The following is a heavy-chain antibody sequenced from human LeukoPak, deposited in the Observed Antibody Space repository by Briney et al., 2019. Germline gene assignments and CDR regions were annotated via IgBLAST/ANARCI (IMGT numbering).Heavy chain of an antibody. V-gene: IGHV1-2*02. CDR3: ATQRGSYLWGTDFDY. J-gene: IGHJ4*02. CDR1: GYTFTGYY. Sequence: ASVKVSCKASGYTFTGYYMHWVRQAPGQGLEWMGWINPNSGDTKYAQKFQGRVTMTRDTSICTAYMELSRLRSDDTAVYYCATQRGSYLWGTDFDYWGQGTLVTVSS. CDR2: INPNSGDT. D-gene: IGHD3-16*01.